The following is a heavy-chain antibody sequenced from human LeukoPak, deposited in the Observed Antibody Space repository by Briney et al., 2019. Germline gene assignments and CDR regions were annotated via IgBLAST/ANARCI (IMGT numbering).Heavy chain of an antibody. Sequence: SETLSLTCTVSGGSIINRSYYWDWIRQPPGKGLEWIGSIYYSGTTYYNPSLKSRVTISVDASKNQFSLKLSSVTAADTAVYYCVARNGDYSYMDVWGNGTTVTVSS. V-gene: IGHV4-39*01. CDR1: GGSIINRSYY. D-gene: IGHD1-1*01. J-gene: IGHJ6*03. CDR3: VARNGDYSYMDV. CDR2: IYYSGTT.